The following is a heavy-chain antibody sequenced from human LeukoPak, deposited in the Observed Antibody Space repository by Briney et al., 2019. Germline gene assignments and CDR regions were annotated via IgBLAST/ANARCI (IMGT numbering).Heavy chain of an antibody. CDR1: GGSIRSSSYY. D-gene: IGHD2-2*01. CDR2: IYYSGNT. Sequence: PSETLSLTCTVSGGSIRSSSYYWGWIRQPPGKGLEWIGNIYYSGNTYYNPSLRSRVTISVDTSKNQFSLRLSSVTAADTAVYYCARWGTYASTSNWFDPWGQGTLVTVSS. V-gene: IGHV4-39*07. CDR3: ARWGTYASTSNWFDP. J-gene: IGHJ5*02.